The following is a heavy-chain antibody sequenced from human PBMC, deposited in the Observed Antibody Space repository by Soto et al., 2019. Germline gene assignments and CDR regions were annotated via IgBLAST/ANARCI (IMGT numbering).Heavy chain of an antibody. V-gene: IGHV1-69*01. D-gene: IGHD2-2*01. J-gene: IGHJ6*02. CDR1: GGTFSSYA. Sequence: QVQLVQSGAEVKKPGSSVKVSCKASGGTFSSYAISWVRQAPGQGLEWMGGIITIFGTANYAQKFQGRVTITADESTSTAYLELSSLRSEDTAVYYCATDKYPLLQYYYGMGVLGQGTPVTVSS. CDR3: ATDKYPLLQYYYGMGV. CDR2: IITIFGTA.